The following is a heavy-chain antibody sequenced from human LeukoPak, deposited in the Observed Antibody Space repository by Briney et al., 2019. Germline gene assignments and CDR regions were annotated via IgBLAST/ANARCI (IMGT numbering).Heavy chain of an antibody. V-gene: IGHV4-4*09. CDR1: GDSISNYY. Sequence: SETLSLTCTVSGDSISNYYWSWVRQLPGKGLEWIGYIYPSGSTNYSSSLKSRVTISLDTSKNQFSLNLNSVTAADTAVYYCARHPRPAIHWYFDLWGRGTLVTVSS. J-gene: IGHJ2*01. CDR2: IYPSGST. CDR3: ARHPRPAIHWYFDL. D-gene: IGHD3-3*01.